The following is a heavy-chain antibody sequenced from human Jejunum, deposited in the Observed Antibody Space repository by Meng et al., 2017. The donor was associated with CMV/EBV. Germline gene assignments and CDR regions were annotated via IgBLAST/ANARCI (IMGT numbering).Heavy chain of an antibody. CDR3: ARGGITVFGVVIIDYYGRDV. Sequence: YWMSWVRQAPGKGLEWVANINQDGSETYYVESVRGRFSISRDNAKNSLYLQMSSLRAEDTAVYFCARGGITVFGVVIIDYYGRDVWGQGTTVTVSS. V-gene: IGHV3-7*01. J-gene: IGHJ6*02. D-gene: IGHD3-3*01. CDR2: INQDGSET. CDR1: YW.